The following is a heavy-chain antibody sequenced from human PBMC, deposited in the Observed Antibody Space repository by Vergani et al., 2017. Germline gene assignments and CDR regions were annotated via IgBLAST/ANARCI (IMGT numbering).Heavy chain of an antibody. J-gene: IGHJ4*02. V-gene: IGHV3-30*02. D-gene: IGHD3-9*01. Sequence: QVQLVESGGGVVQPGGSLRLSCAASGFTFSSYGMHWVRQAPGKGLEWVAFIRYDGSNKYYADSVKGRFTISRDNSKNTLYLQMNSLRAEDTAVYYCAKDLDDILTGPFDYWGQGTLVTVS. CDR2: IRYDGSNK. CDR3: AKDLDDILTGPFDY. CDR1: GFTFSSYG.